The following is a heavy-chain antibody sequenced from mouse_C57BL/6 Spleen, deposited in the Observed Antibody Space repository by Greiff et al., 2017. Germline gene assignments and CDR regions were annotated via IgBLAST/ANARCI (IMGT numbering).Heavy chain of an antibody. CDR2: IYPGSGST. CDR1: GYTFTSYW. CDR3: ARKGGYYFDY. V-gene: IGHV1-55*01. J-gene: IGHJ2*01. Sequence: QVQLKQPGAELVKPGASVKMSCKASGYTFTSYWITWVKQRPGQGLEWIGEIYPGSGSTNYNEKFKSKATLTRDTSSSTAYMQLSSLTSEDSAVYCWARKGGYYFDYWGQGTTLTVSS.